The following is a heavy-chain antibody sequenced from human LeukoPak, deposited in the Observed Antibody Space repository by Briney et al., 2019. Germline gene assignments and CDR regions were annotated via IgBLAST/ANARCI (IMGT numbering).Heavy chain of an antibody. Sequence: GASVKVSCKASGYTFTGYYMHWVRQAPGQGLEWMGRINPNSGGTNYAQKFQGRVTMTRDTSISTAYMELSRLRSDDTAVYYCARDLKKCSGGSCPTYYWGQGTLVTVSS. CDR2: INPNSGGT. J-gene: IGHJ4*02. V-gene: IGHV1-2*06. CDR3: ARDLKKCSGGSCPTYY. CDR1: GYTFTGYY. D-gene: IGHD2-15*01.